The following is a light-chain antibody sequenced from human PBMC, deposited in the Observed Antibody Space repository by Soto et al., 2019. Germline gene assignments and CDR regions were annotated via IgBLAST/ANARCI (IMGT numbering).Light chain of an antibody. Sequence: QSALTQPASVSGSPGQSITISCTGTSSDAGDYDYVSWYQHLPGKAPKLLIYDVTTRPSGVSNRFSGSKSGNTASLTISGLQAEDEADYYCSSYRSSNPPFVFGTGTKLTVL. J-gene: IGLJ1*01. CDR1: SSDAGDYDY. V-gene: IGLV2-14*03. CDR2: DVT. CDR3: SSYRSSNPPFV.